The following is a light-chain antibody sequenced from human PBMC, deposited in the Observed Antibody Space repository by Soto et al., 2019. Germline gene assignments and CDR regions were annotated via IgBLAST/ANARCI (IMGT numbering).Light chain of an antibody. CDR1: QGISNF. V-gene: IGKV1-27*01. Sequence: DIQMTQSPSSLSASVGDRVTITCRASQGISNFLAWYQQEPGKVPKLLIYAASNLQSGVPSRFSGSGSGTDFTLTISSLKPEDVGSYYCQKYNSAPLTFGGGTKVEIK. CDR2: AAS. J-gene: IGKJ4*01. CDR3: QKYNSAPLT.